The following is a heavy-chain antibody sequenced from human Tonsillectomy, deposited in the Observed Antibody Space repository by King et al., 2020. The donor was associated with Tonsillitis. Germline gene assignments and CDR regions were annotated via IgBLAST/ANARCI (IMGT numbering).Heavy chain of an antibody. V-gene: IGHV4-59*01. CDR3: AREYCDSTSCYYFDY. J-gene: IGHJ4*02. CDR1: GGSINNNY. D-gene: IGHD2-2*01. Sequence: QLQESGPGLVKPSETLSLTCTVSGGSINNNYWTWIRQPQGKGLEWIGFFYSSGSAKYNPSLKSRVSISGDTSKNQFSLKVNSVTAADTAVYYCAREYCDSTSCYYFDYWGQGTLVTVSS. CDR2: FYSSGSA.